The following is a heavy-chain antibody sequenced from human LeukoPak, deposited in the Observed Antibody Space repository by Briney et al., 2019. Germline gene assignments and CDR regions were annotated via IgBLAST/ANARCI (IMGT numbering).Heavy chain of an antibody. J-gene: IGHJ3*02. V-gene: IGHV4-59*12. Sequence: SETLSLTCTVSGGSISSYYWSWIQQPPGKGLEWIGYIYYSGSTNYNPSLKSRVTMSVDTSKNQFSLKLSSVTAADTALYYCARDFDNYYDSSGDAFDIWGQGTMVTVSS. D-gene: IGHD3-22*01. CDR1: GGSISSYY. CDR3: ARDFDNYYDSSGDAFDI. CDR2: IYYSGST.